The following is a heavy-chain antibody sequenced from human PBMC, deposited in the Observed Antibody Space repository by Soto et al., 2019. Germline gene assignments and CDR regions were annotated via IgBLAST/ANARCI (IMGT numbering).Heavy chain of an antibody. CDR2: ISAYNGNT. CDR3: ARVPEDCISTSCSTYGMDV. CDR1: GYTFTSYG. V-gene: IGHV1-18*01. D-gene: IGHD2-2*01. J-gene: IGHJ6*02. Sequence: QVQLVQSGAEVKKPGASVKVSCKASGYTFTSYGISWVRQAPGQGLEWMGWISAYNGNTNYAQKLQGRVTMTTDTSTSTAYMELRSLRSDDTAVYYCARVPEDCISTSCSTYGMDVWGQGTTVTVSS.